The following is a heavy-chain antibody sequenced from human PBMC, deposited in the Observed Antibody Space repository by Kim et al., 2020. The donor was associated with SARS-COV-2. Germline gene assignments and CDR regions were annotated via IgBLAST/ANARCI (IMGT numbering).Heavy chain of an antibody. CDR1: GFTFSSYC. Sequence: GGSLRLSCAASGFTFSSYCMTWVRQVPGKGLEWVANINQDGSNKNYMDFVKGRFTISRDNGRNSLFLQMNSLRVDDTAVYYCARLGSSLDLNHPTDWFDTWGQGTLVTVSS. J-gene: IGHJ5*02. CDR2: INQDGSNK. D-gene: IGHD2-15*01. CDR3: ARLGSSLDLNHPTDWFDT. V-gene: IGHV3-7*03.